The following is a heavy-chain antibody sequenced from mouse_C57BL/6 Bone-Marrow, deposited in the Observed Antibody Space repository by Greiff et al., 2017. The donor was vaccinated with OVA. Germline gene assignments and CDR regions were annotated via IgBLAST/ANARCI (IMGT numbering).Heavy chain of an antibody. D-gene: IGHD1-1*01. CDR2: INSDGGST. Sequence: EVQLVESGGGLVQPGESLKLSCESNEYEFPSHDMSWVRKTPEKRLELVAAINSDGGSTYYPDTMERRFIISRDNTKKTLYLKMSSLRSEDTALYYCARHGSYYYGSSYWYFDVWGTGTTVTVSS. J-gene: IGHJ1*03. CDR1: EYEFPSHD. V-gene: IGHV5-2*01. CDR3: ARHGSYYYGSSYWYFDV.